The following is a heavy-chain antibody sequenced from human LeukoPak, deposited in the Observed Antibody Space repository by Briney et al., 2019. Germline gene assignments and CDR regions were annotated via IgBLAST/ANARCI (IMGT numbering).Heavy chain of an antibody. J-gene: IGHJ4*02. D-gene: IGHD1-26*01. CDR1: GYTFSSYW. Sequence: GGSLRLSCVASGYTFSSYWMHWVRQDPRKGLVWVSRINGDGRNINYADSVRGRFTISRDDAYNSLHLQMNSLRAEDTAFYYCVKAYSGKYYDYFDHWGQGTLVSVSS. CDR3: VKAYSGKYYDYFDH. V-gene: IGHV3-74*01. CDR2: INGDGRNI.